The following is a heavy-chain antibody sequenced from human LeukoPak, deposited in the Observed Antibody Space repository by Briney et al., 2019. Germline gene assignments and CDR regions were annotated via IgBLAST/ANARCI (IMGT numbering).Heavy chain of an antibody. CDR3: ARDPPDY. J-gene: IGHJ4*02. CDR1: GFTFSSYA. CDR2: ILNSGTTT. V-gene: IGHV3-48*03. Sequence: GGSLRLSCAASGFTFSSYAMSWVRQAPGKGLEWVSYILNSGTTTYYADSVKGRFTISRDNAKKSLYLQMNSLRAEDTGVYYCARDPPDYWGQGILVTVS.